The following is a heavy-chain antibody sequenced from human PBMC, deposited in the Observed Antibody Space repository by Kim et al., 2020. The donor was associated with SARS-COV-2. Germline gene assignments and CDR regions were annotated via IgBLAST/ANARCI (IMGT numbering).Heavy chain of an antibody. CDR2: ISATGGST. CDR3: AKDVRLGSDYFWGGYPL. CDR1: GFSFSNYA. J-gene: IGHJ4*02. V-gene: IGHV3-23*01. Sequence: GGSLRLSCAASGFSFSNYAMTWVRQAPGKGLEWVSTISATGGSTYYADSVKGRFTISRDNSKNTLFLQMNSLRAEDTAVYYCAKDVRLGSDYFWGGYPLWGQGALVTVSS. D-gene: IGHD3-16*02.